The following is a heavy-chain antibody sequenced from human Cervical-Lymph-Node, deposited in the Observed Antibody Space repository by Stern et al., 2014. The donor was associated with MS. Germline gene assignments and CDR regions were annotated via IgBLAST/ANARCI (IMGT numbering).Heavy chain of an antibody. D-gene: IGHD6-13*01. Sequence: QVQLVQSGAEVKKPGASVKVSCKASGYTFTNYALHWVRQAPGHRPEWMGWIRPGNGDAKYSQNFQDRVTITRDTSANTVYMELRSLRVEDTAMYYCARGYSTTYLDYWGQGTLVTVSS. CDR3: ARGYSTTYLDY. CDR1: GYTFTNYA. J-gene: IGHJ4*02. CDR2: IRPGNGDA. V-gene: IGHV1-3*01.